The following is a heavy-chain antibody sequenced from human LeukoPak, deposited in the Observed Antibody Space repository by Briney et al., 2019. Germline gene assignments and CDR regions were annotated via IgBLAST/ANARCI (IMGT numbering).Heavy chain of an antibody. J-gene: IGHJ4*02. CDR3: ARNGPALVTRYFDY. D-gene: IGHD1-1*01. CDR1: GGPFSRYV. Sequence: VASVKVSCKVSGGPFSRYVINWVRQAPGQGLEWMGGIIPSFGTATYAQKFKGRVTITADESTTTTYLALTSLRSEDTAVYYCARNGPALVTRYFDYWGQGTLVSVSS. V-gene: IGHV1-69*13. CDR2: IIPSFGTA.